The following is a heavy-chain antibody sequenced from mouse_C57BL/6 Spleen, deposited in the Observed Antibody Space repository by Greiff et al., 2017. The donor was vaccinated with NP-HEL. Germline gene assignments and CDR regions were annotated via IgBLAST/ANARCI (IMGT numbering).Heavy chain of an antibody. Sequence: EVQLVESGGGLVQPGGSMKLSCAASGFTFSDAWMDWVRQSPEKGLEWVAEIRNKANNHATYYAESVKGRFTISRDDSKSSVYLQMNSLRAEDTGIYYCTPSITTDWYFDVWGTGTTVTVSS. CDR1: GFTFSDAW. J-gene: IGHJ1*03. D-gene: IGHD1-1*01. CDR3: TPSITTDWYFDV. CDR2: IRNKANNHAT. V-gene: IGHV6-6*01.